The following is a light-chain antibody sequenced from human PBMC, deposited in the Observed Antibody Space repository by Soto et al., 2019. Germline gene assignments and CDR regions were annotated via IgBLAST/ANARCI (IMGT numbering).Light chain of an antibody. CDR1: SSDVGGYNY. J-gene: IGLJ1*01. V-gene: IGLV2-14*01. CDR2: DVT. Sequence: QSALTQPASVSGSPGQSITISCTGTSSDVGGYNYVSWYQQHPGKAPKLMIYDVTNRPSGVSNRFSGSKSGNTAPLTISGLQAEDEADYYCSSYTGSTTLGVFGTGTKVTVL. CDR3: SSYTGSTTLGV.